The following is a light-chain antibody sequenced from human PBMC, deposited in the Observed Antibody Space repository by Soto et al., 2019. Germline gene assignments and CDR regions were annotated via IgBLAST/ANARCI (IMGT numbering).Light chain of an antibody. CDR3: SSCAGRNIYV. CDR1: SSDVGAYDY. J-gene: IGLJ1*01. CDR2: EVT. V-gene: IGLV2-8*01. Sequence: QSVLTQPPSASGSPGQSVTISCTGTSSDVGAYDYVSWFQQRPGSAPKLMIYEVTERPSGVPLRFSGSKSGNTASLTVSGLRAEDEADYYCSSCAGRNIYVFGSGTKVTVL.